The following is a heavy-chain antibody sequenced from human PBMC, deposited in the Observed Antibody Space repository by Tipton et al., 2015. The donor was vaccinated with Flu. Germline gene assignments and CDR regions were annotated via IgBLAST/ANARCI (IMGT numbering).Heavy chain of an antibody. CDR1: GGSISSSSYY. D-gene: IGHD6-13*01. Sequence: LRLSCTVSGGSISSSSYYWGWIRQPPGKGLEWIGSICFSGNTYYNPSLKSRVTISVDTSKNQFSLKVSSVTAADTAVYYCARDPGSRMFDPWGQGTLVTVSS. CDR3: ARDPGSRMFDP. CDR2: ICFSGNT. V-gene: IGHV4-39*07. J-gene: IGHJ5*02.